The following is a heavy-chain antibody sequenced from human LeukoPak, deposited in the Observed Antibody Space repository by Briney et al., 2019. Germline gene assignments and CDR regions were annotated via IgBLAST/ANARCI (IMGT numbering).Heavy chain of an antibody. CDR2: IIPIFGTA. CDR3: ASISSGYPFGPIDY. J-gene: IGHJ4*02. CDR1: GGTFSSYA. V-gene: IGHV1-69*13. Sequence: SVKVSCKASGGTFSSYAISWVRQAPGQGLEWMGGIIPIFGTANYAQKFQGRVTITADESTSTAYMELSSLRSEDTAVYYCASISSGYPFGPIDYWGQGTLVTVSS. D-gene: IGHD3-22*01.